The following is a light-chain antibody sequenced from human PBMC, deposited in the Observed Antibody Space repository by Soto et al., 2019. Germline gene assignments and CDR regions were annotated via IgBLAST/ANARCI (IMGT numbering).Light chain of an antibody. J-gene: IGKJ4*01. V-gene: IGKV1-39*01. CDR2: GAS. CDR3: QESYNTSLT. CDR1: QNIGSY. Sequence: DIQMTQSPSSVSASVGDRITITCRASQNIGSYLSWYQQRSGEAPKRLIYGASKLQSGVSSRFSGSGSGTAFTLTISSLQPEDFATYFCQESYNTSLTFGGGTVVEI.